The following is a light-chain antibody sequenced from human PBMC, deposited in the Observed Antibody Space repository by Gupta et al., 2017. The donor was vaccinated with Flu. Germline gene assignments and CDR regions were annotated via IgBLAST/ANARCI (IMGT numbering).Light chain of an antibody. CDR2: GAS. J-gene: IGKJ2*03. V-gene: IGKV3-20*01. Sequence: EIVLTPSPGTLSLSPGERATLSCMASQSVSSSYLAWYQHKPGQAPRLLIYGASSRATGIPDRFSGSGSGTDFTLTIIRLEPEDFAVYYCQQYCSSPYSLGQGTKLEIK. CDR1: QSVSSSY. CDR3: QQYCSSPYS.